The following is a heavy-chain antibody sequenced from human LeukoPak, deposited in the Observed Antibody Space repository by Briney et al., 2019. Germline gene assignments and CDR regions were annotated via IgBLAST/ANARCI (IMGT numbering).Heavy chain of an antibody. D-gene: IGHD3-9*01. CDR3: ARLGENGLLTGYFYP. CDR1: GYTFTGYY. CDR2: INPNSGGT. V-gene: IGHV1-2*02. Sequence: ASVKVSCKASGYTFTGYYMHWVRQAPGQGLEWMGWINPNSGGTDYAQKFQGRVTMTRDTPIATAYMDLSRLRSDDTAVYYCARLGENGLLTGYFYPWGQGTLVTVSS. J-gene: IGHJ5*02.